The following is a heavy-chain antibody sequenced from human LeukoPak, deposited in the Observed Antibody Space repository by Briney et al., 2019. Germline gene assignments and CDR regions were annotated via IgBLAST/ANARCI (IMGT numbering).Heavy chain of an antibody. D-gene: IGHD2-2*01. CDR1: GYSFNSYW. V-gene: IGHV5-51*01. Sequence: GESLKISCKGSGYSFNSYWIGWVRQMPGKGLGWMGIIYPGDSDTRYSPSFQGQVTISADKSISPTRLQWSSGKASAGAKYYCARHPGYCGRASCYEGGGGSNYFDSWGQGTLVTVSS. CDR2: IYPGDSDT. CDR3: ARHPGYCGRASCYEGGGGSNYFDS. J-gene: IGHJ4*02.